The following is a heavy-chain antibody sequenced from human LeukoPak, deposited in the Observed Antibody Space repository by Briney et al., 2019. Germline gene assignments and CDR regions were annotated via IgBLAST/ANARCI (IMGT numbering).Heavy chain of an antibody. CDR2: IATTTNFV. CDR1: GFTFSSYT. Sequence: GGSLRLSCAASGFTFSSYTMNWVRQAPGKGPEWVSSIATTTNFVSYADSVKGRFTISRDNAKDSLYLQMDSLRDEDTAVYYCARDHYSFGWYFDYWGQGGLVTVSS. J-gene: IGHJ4*02. CDR3: ARDHYSFGWYFDY. V-gene: IGHV3-21*01. D-gene: IGHD5-18*01.